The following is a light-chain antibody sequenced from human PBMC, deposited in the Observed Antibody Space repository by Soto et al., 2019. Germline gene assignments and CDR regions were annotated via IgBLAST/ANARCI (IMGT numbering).Light chain of an antibody. CDR3: QQRSNWPKYT. J-gene: IGKJ2*01. CDR2: DAS. CDR1: QSVSSY. Sequence: EIVLTQSPATLSLSPGERAILSCRASQSVSSYLAWYQQKPGQAPRLLIYDASNRATGIPARFSGSGSGTDFTLTISSQEPEDFAVYYCQQRSNWPKYTFGQGTKLEIK. V-gene: IGKV3-11*01.